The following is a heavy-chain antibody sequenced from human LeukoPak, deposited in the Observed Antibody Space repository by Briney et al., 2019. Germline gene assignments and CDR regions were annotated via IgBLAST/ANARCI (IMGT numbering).Heavy chain of an antibody. D-gene: IGHD3-10*01. Sequence: PGGSLRLSCAASGFTFSSYWVHWVRQAPGKGLVWVSRINSDGGATNYADSVKGRFTISRDNAKSTLYLQMNSLRAEDTAVYYWASLGFISWYALAYWAQGTLVSVSS. CDR2: INSDGGAT. V-gene: IGHV3-74*01. J-gene: IGHJ4*02. CDR1: GFTFSSYW. CDR3: ASLGFISWYALAY.